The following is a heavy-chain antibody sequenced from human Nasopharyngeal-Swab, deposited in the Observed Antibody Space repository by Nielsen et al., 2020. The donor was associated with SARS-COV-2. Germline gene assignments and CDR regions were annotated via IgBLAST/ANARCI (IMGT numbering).Heavy chain of an antibody. CDR1: GFTFRSHD. Sequence: GGSLRLSCAASGFTFRSHDMYWVRQAPGRGLEWLAHTKEDGTVTHYVDSVRGRFTVSRDNAKNSLFLQMNSLRAEDTAVYFCAREGRDGAVSSWGQGTLVTVSS. CDR3: AREGRDGAVSS. D-gene: IGHD5-24*01. V-gene: IGHV3-7*03. J-gene: IGHJ5*02. CDR2: TKEDGTVT.